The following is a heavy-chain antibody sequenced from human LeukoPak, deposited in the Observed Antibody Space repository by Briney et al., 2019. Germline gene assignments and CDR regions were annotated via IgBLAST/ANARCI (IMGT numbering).Heavy chain of an antibody. CDR2: IKEDGSAK. J-gene: IGHJ6*02. CDR1: GFIFSSYW. CDR3: VMDMDV. Sequence: GGSLRLSCAASGFIFSSYWMNWVRQAPGKGLEWVANIKEDGSAKYYVDSVKGRFTISRDNAKNSLYLQMNSLRAEDTAVYYCVMDMDVWGQGTTVTVSS. V-gene: IGHV3-7*05.